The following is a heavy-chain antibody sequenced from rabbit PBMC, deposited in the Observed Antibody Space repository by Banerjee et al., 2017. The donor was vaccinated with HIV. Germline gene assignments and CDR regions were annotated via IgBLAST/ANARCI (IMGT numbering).Heavy chain of an antibody. CDR3: ARRYNAYVYDDYFSF. Sequence: QLKESGGGLVQPGGSLKLSCKASGIAFSPFAISWVRQAPGKGLEWIAYIYPHGGSADYASWVNGRFTLSLDNAQNTAFLQMTSLTAADTATYFCARRYNAYVYDDYFSFWGQGTLVTVS. CDR2: IYPHGGSA. V-gene: IGHV1S7*01. J-gene: IGHJ4*01. D-gene: IGHD6-1*01. CDR1: GIAFSPFA.